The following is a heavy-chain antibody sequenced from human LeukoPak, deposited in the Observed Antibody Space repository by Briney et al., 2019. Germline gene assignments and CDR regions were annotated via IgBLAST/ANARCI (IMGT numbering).Heavy chain of an antibody. J-gene: IGHJ5*02. CDR3: ARVLPCSSSWYLWFDP. Sequence: ASVKVSCKASGYTFTGYYMHWVRQAPGQGLEWMGRINPNSGGTNYAQKFQGRVTMTRDTSISTAYMELSRLRSDDTAVYYCARVLPCSSSWYLWFDPWGQGTLVTVSS. D-gene: IGHD6-13*01. CDR2: INPNSGGT. V-gene: IGHV1-2*06. CDR1: GYTFTGYY.